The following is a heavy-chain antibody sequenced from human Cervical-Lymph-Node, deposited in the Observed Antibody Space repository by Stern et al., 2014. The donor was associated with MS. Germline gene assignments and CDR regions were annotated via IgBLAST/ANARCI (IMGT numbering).Heavy chain of an antibody. CDR3: AREHYYDSTVYYPLFDC. Sequence: VQLVESGGGVVQPGRSLRLSCVASGFTFSNYAMHWVRQAPGKGLEWVAFISYGGSDKYYADSVRGRFTISRDNSKNTLYLQMNSLRAEDTAVYYCAREHYYDSTVYYPLFDCWGQGTLVTVSS. CDR2: ISYGGSDK. V-gene: IGHV3-30-3*01. CDR1: GFTFSNYA. J-gene: IGHJ4*02. D-gene: IGHD3-22*01.